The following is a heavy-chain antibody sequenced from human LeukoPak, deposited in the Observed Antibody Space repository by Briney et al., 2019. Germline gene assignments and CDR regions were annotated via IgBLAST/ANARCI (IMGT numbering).Heavy chain of an antibody. Sequence: TSETLSLTCTVSGGSISSYYWSWIRQPPGKGLEWIGYIYYSGSTNYNPSLKSRVTISVDTSKNQFSLKLSSVTAADTAVYYCAAGYSSGWYHVHFDYWGQGTLVTVSS. CDR2: IYYSGST. CDR3: AAGYSSGWYHVHFDY. V-gene: IGHV4-59*01. D-gene: IGHD6-19*01. J-gene: IGHJ4*02. CDR1: GGSISSYY.